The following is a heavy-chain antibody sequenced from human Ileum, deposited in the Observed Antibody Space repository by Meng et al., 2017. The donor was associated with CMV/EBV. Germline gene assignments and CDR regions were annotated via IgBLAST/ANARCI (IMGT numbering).Heavy chain of an antibody. CDR1: GFTFTKFW. CDR2: INSDGTNT. J-gene: IGHJ4*02. CDR3: VRLLDCDY. D-gene: IGHD2-8*02. Sequence: LGPSCAASGFTFTKFWMHWVRQAPGKGLMWVSRINSDGTNTDYADSVKGRFTISRDNAKNTVYLQMNSLRAEDTAVYYCVRLLDCDYWGQGTLVTVSS. V-gene: IGHV3-74*01.